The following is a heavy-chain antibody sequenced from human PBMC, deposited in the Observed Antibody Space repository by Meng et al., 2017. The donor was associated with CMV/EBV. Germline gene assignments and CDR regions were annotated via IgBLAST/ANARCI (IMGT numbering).Heavy chain of an antibody. D-gene: IGHD3-3*01. Sequence: ASVKVSCKASGYTFTSYDINWVRQATGQGLEWMGWMNPNSGNTGYAQKFQGRVTMTRNTSISTAYMELSSLRSEDTAVYYCARGRGRITIFGVVIIIGDYYYGMDVWGQGTTVPSP. CDR2: MNPNSGNT. V-gene: IGHV1-8*01. J-gene: IGHJ6*02. CDR3: ARGRGRITIFGVVIIIGDYYYGMDV. CDR1: GYTFTSYD.